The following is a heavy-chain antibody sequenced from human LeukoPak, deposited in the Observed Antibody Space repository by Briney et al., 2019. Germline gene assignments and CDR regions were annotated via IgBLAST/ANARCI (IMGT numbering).Heavy chain of an antibody. D-gene: IGHD3-10*01. Sequence: GRSLRLSCAASGFTFSSYRMSWVRQAPGKGLEWVANIKQDGSEKYYVDSVKGRFTISRDNAKNSLYLQMNSLRAEDTAVYYCARASYYGSGSYVLWGQGTLVTVSS. CDR3: ARASYYGSGSYVL. CDR1: GFTFSSYR. J-gene: IGHJ4*02. V-gene: IGHV3-7*01. CDR2: IKQDGSEK.